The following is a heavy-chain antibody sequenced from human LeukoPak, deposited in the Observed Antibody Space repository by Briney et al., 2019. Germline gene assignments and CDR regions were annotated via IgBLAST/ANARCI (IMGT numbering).Heavy chain of an antibody. CDR1: GFTFSSYS. CDR3: ARYSSGWYEDY. Sequence: KAGGSLRLSCAASGFTFSSYSMNWVRQPPGKGLEWIGEINHSGSTNYNPSLKSRVTISVDTSKNQFSLKLSSVTAADTAVYYCARYSSGWYEDYWGQGTLVTVSS. J-gene: IGHJ4*02. D-gene: IGHD6-19*01. V-gene: IGHV4-34*01. CDR2: INHSGST.